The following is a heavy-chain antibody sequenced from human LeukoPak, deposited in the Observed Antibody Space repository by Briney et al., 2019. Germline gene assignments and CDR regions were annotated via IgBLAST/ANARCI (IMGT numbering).Heavy chain of an antibody. CDR3: TTDRHRLLDIAAAGFDP. D-gene: IGHD6-13*01. Sequence: GGSLRLSCAASGFTFSSYAMSWVRQAPGKGLEWVGRIKSKTDGGTTDYAAPVKGRFTISRDDSKNTLYLQMNSLKTEDTAVYYCTTDRHRLLDIAAAGFDPWGQGTLVTVSS. CDR1: GFTFSSYA. J-gene: IGHJ5*02. CDR2: IKSKTDGGTT. V-gene: IGHV3-15*01.